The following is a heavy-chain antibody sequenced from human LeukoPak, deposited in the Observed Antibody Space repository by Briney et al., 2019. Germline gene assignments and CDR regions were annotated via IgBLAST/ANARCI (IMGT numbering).Heavy chain of an antibody. CDR1: GFTVSSND. CDR3: ARDHDY. Sequence: GGSLRLSCAASGFTVSSNDMSWVRQAPGKGLEWVSLLYRGGSTYYADSVKGRFTISRDNSENTVYLQMNSLRAEDTAVYYSARDHDYWGQGTLVTVSS. V-gene: IGHV3-53*01. J-gene: IGHJ4*02. CDR2: LYRGGST.